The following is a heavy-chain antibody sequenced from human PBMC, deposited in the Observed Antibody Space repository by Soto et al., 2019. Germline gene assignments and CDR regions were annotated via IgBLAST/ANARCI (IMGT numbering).Heavy chain of an antibody. V-gene: IGHV5-51*01. J-gene: IGHJ4*02. CDR1: GYNFSDYW. CDR2: IYPDDSDT. CDR3: ARHLSHIAVAGSEFDC. Sequence: PGESLKISCKGAGYNFSDYWIGWVRQMPGKGLEWMGIIYPDDSDTRYSPSFQGQVTFSADKSINTAYLRWSSLRAADSAMYYCARHLSHIAVAGSEFDCWGQGTLVTVSS. D-gene: IGHD6-19*01.